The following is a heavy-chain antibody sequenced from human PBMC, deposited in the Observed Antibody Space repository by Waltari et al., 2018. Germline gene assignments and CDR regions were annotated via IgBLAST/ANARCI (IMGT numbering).Heavy chain of an antibody. D-gene: IGHD2-15*01. V-gene: IGHV3-30*18. CDR3: AKGLGGNSDY. Sequence: QVQLVESGGGVVQPGRSLSLSCPASGFTFSSSGMHWVRQAPGKGLEWVAVISYDGSNKYYADSVKGRFTISRDNSKNTLYLQMNSLRAEDTAVYYCAKGLGGNSDYWGQGTLVTVSS. J-gene: IGHJ4*02. CDR1: GFTFSSSG. CDR2: ISYDGSNK.